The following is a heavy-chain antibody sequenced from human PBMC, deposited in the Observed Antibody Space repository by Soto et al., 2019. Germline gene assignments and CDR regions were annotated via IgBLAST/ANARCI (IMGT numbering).Heavy chain of an antibody. V-gene: IGHV3-30*18. CDR3: AKVPSSSLYSMDV. Sequence: QVQLVESGGGVVQPGRSLRLSCAASGFTFSSYGMHWVRQAPGKGLEWVAVISYDGSNKYYADSVKGRFTISRDNSKNTLYLQMNSLRAEDTAVYYCAKVPSSSLYSMDVWGQGTTVTVSS. CDR1: GFTFSSYG. J-gene: IGHJ6*02. D-gene: IGHD6-13*01. CDR2: ISYDGSNK.